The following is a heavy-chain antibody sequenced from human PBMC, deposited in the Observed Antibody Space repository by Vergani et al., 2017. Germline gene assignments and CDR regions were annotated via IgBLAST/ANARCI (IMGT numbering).Heavy chain of an antibody. CDR2: ISGNNDDV. CDR3: AREDYVLGYCSGGSCSHDYYYMDV. Sequence: EVQLLESGGGLVQPGGSLRLSCAASGFTFSSYAMSWVRQVPGKGLEWVSSISGNNDDVYYADSVKGRFTISRDNAKNSLYLDMSSLRAEDTAVYYCAREDYVLGYCSGGSCSHDYYYMDVWGKGTTVTVSS. J-gene: IGHJ6*03. CDR1: GFTFSSYA. V-gene: IGHV3-21*01. D-gene: IGHD2-15*01.